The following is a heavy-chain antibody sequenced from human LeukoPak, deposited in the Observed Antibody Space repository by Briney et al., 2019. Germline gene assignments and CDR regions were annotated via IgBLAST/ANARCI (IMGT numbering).Heavy chain of an antibody. V-gene: IGHV4-39*01. CDR1: GGSISSSSHY. CDR2: IYFSGST. CDR3: ARHWDY. Sequence: SETLSLTCTVFGGSISSSSHYWGWIRQPPGEGLEWIGSIYFSGSTYYSPSLKSRVTISVDTSENQFSLSLSSVTAADTAVYYCARHWDYRGQGTLVTVSS. J-gene: IGHJ4*02.